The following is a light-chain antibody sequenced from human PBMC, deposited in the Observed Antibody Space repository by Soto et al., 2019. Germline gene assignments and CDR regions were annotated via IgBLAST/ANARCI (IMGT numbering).Light chain of an antibody. CDR2: DAS. J-gene: IGKJ5*01. Sequence: DIQMTQSPSSLSASVGDRFTITCRASQSISSYLNWYQQKPGKAPKLLIYDASSLESGVPSRFSGSGSGTDFTLTISCLQSEDFATYYCQQYYSYPRTFGQGTRLEIK. CDR1: QSISSY. CDR3: QQYYSYPRT. V-gene: IGKV1-39*01.